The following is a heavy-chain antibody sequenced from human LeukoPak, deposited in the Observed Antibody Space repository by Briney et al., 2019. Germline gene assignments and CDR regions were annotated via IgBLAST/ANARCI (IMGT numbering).Heavy chain of an antibody. CDR1: GSSISSSSYY. V-gene: IGHV4-39*07. CDR2: IYYSGST. D-gene: IGHD5-12*01. J-gene: IGHJ4*02. CDR3: ASDPSDY. Sequence: PSETLSLTCTVSGSSISSSSYYWGWIRQPPGKGLEWIGSIYYSGSTYYNPSLKSRVTISVDTSKNQFSLKLSSVTAADTAVYYCASDPSDYWGQGTLVTVSS.